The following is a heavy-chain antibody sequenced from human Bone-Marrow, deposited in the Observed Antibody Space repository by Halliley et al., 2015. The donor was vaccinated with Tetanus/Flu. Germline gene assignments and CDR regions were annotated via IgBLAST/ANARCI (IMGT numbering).Heavy chain of an antibody. CDR1: GGLISTYY. D-gene: IGHD7-27*01. CDR2: ISYRGST. J-gene: IGHJ3*02. CDR3: ARGPNGDDAFDM. V-gene: IGHV4-59*01. Sequence: TLSLTCDVSGGLISTYYWTWIRQPPGKGLEWIGYISYRGSTNYNPSLQSRVTMSVYTSKNQFSLNLTSVTAADTAMYYCARGPNGDDAFDMWGQGTMVTVSS.